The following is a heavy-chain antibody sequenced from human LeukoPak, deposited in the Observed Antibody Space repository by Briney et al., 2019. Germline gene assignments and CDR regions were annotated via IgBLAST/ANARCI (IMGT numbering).Heavy chain of an antibody. CDR1: GFTFSSYS. D-gene: IGHD4-17*01. J-gene: IGHJ6*02. CDR2: ISSSSSYI. CDR3: ARGGIYGDYVYYYYGMDV. Sequence: GGSLRLSCAASGFTFSSYSVNWVRQAPGKGLEWVSSISSSSSYIYYADSVKGRFTISRDNAKNSLYLQMNSLRAEDTAVYYCARGGIYGDYVYYYYGMDVWGPGTTVTVSS. V-gene: IGHV3-21*01.